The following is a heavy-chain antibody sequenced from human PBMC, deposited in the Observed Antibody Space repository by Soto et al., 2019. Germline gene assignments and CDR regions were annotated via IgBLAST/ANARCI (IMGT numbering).Heavy chain of an antibody. V-gene: IGHV1-2*04. Sequence: QVQLVQSGAEVKKPGASVKVSCKASGYTFTGYYMHWVRQAPGQGLEWMGWINPNSGGTNYAQKFQGWVTMTRDTSISTAYMELSRLRSDDTAVYYCARDGDYGDYPGMARDWGQGTLVTVSS. CDR2: INPNSGGT. D-gene: IGHD4-17*01. CDR1: GYTFTGYY. CDR3: ARDGDYGDYPGMARD. J-gene: IGHJ4*02.